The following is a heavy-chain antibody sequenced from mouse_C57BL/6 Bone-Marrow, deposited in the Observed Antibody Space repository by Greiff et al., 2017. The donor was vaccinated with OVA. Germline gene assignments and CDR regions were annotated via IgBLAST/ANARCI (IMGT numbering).Heavy chain of an antibody. J-gene: IGHJ1*03. CDR2: IDPEDGDT. CDR3: TTEAREMDWYFDV. V-gene: IGHV14-1*01. CDR1: GFNIKDYY. Sequence: EVQLQQSGAELVRPGASVELSCTASGFNIKDYYMHWVKQRPEQGLEWIGRIDPEDGDTEYAPKFQGKATMTADTSSNTAYLQLSSLTSEDTAVYYCTTEAREMDWYFDVWGTGTTVTVSS.